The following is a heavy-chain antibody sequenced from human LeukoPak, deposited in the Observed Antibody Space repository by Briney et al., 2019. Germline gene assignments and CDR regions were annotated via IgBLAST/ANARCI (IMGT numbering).Heavy chain of an antibody. D-gene: IGHD6-13*01. CDR2: ISYDGSNK. Sequence: GGSLRLSCAASGFTFSSYAMHWVRQAPGKGLEWVAVISYDGSNKYYADSVKGRFTISRDNSKNTLYLQMNSLRAEDTAVYYCARDYYFRLAAAGTALGYWGQGTLVTVSS. CDR1: GFTFSSYA. V-gene: IGHV3-30-3*01. CDR3: ARDYYFRLAAAGTALGY. J-gene: IGHJ4*02.